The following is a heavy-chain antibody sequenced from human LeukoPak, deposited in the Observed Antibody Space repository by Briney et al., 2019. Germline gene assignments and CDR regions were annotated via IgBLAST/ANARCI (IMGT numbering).Heavy chain of an antibody. V-gene: IGHV1-8*01. Sequence: ASVKVSCKASGYTFTSYDINWVRQATGQGLEWIGWMNPNSGNTGYAQKFQGRVTMTRNTSISTAYMELSSLRSEDTAVYYCARGFNVRGWYVSYYHYGMDVWGQGTTVTVSS. CDR3: ARGFNVRGWYVSYYHYGMDV. J-gene: IGHJ6*02. CDR1: GYTFTSYD. D-gene: IGHD6-19*01. CDR2: MNPNSGNT.